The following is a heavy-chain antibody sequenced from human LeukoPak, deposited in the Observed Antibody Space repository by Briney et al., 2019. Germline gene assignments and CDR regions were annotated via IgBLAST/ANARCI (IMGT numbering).Heavy chain of an antibody. Sequence: PSQTLSLTCTVSGGSISSGGYYWSWIRQPPGKGLEWIGYIYHSGSTYYNPSLKSRVTISVDRSKNQFSLKLSSVTAADTAVYYCARGYQLPSPDAFDIWGQGTMVTVSS. CDR2: IYHSGST. CDR3: ARGYQLPSPDAFDI. D-gene: IGHD2-2*01. V-gene: IGHV4-30-2*01. CDR1: GGSISSGGYY. J-gene: IGHJ3*02.